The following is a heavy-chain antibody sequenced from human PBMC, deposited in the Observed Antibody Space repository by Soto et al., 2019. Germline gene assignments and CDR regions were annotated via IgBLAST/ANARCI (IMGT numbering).Heavy chain of an antibody. CDR1: GYTFTSYG. CDR3: AREFKSVAAAGPFDY. CDR2: ISAYNGNT. D-gene: IGHD6-13*01. Sequence: ASVKVSCKASGYTFTSYGISWVRQAPGQGLEWMGWISAYNGNTNYAQKLQGRVTMTTDTSTSTAYMELRSLRSDDTAVYYCAREFKSVAAAGPFDYWGQGTLVTSPQ. V-gene: IGHV1-18*01. J-gene: IGHJ4*02.